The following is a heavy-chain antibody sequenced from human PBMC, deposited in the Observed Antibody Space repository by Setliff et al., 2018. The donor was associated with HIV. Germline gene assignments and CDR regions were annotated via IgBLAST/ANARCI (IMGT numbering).Heavy chain of an antibody. CDR3: ARGRLSWSPDF. CDR2: MNPNSGRA. J-gene: IGHJ4*02. V-gene: IGHV1-8*02. Sequence: ASVKVSCKASGYTFSNYDINWARKATGQGLEWMGWMNPNSGRAGSAQMFQGRLTMTRDTSTSTAYMELSSLTSDDTAIYYCARGRLSWSPDFWGQGTLVTVSS. CDR1: GYTFSNYD.